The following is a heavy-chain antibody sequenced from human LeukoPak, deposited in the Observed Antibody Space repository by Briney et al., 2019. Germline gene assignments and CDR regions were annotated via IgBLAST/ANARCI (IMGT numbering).Heavy chain of an antibody. CDR1: GFTFSNYA. V-gene: IGHV3-23*01. CDR2: ISGSGATI. J-gene: IGHJ6*02. Sequence: GGSLRLSCAASGFTFSNYAMSWVRQAPGKGLEWVSVISGSGATIDYADSVMGRFTISRDNSKNTLYLQLDSLRAEDTAVYFCAKGLWGAYYYGMDVWGQGTTVTVSS. CDR3: AKGLWGAYYYGMDV. D-gene: IGHD3-16*01.